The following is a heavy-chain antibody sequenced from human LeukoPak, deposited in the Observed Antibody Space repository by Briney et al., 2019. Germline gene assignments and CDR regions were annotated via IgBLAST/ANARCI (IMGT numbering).Heavy chain of an antibody. J-gene: IGHJ4*02. CDR1: GGSISSYY. CDR3: ARQNYYDSSGPDFDY. CDR2: IYYSGST. V-gene: IGHV4-59*01. Sequence: SETLSLTCTVSGGSISSYYWSWIRQPPGKGLEWIGYIYYSGSTNYNPSLKSRVTISVDTSKNQFSLKLSSVTAADTAVYYCARQNYYDSSGPDFDYWGQGTLVTVSS. D-gene: IGHD3-22*01.